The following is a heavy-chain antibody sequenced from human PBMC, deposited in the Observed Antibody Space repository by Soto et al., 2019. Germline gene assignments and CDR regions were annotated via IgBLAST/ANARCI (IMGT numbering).Heavy chain of an antibody. CDR3: ARESGYCTNGVCYQRFDP. J-gene: IGHJ5*02. CDR1: GGSISSYY. Sequence: SETLSLTCTVSGGSISSYYWSWIRQPPGKGLEWIGYIYYSGSTNYDPSLKSRVTISVDTSKNRFSLKLSSVTAADTAVYYCARESGYCTNGVCYQRFDPWGQGTLVTVSS. D-gene: IGHD2-8*01. CDR2: IYYSGST. V-gene: IGHV4-59*01.